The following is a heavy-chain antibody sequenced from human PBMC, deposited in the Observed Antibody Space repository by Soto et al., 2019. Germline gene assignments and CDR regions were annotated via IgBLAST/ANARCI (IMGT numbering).Heavy chain of an antibody. D-gene: IGHD3-16*01. Sequence: PSETLSLTCTVSGGSISNYYWNWIRQSPGKGLEWIGYIYSSGSTHYNPSLQNRVTISIDTSKNQVSLKLSSVTAADTAVYYCARDWVFDYWGQGTLVTVSS. CDR3: ARDWVFDY. CDR2: IYSSGST. J-gene: IGHJ4*02. CDR1: GGSISNYY. V-gene: IGHV4-59*01.